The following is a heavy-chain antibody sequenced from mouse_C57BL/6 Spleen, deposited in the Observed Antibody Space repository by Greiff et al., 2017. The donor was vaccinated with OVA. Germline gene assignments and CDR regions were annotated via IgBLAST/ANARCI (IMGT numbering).Heavy chain of an antibody. Sequence: EVQVVESGGGLVKPGGSLKLSCAASGFTFSSYAMSWVRQTPEKRLEWVATISDGGSYTYYPDNVKGRFTISRDTAKNKLYLQMSHLKAEDTAMYYCARFWDGLDYWGQGTTLTVSS. CDR3: ARFWDGLDY. CDR1: GFTFSSYA. CDR2: ISDGGSYT. V-gene: IGHV5-4*01. D-gene: IGHD4-1*01. J-gene: IGHJ2*01.